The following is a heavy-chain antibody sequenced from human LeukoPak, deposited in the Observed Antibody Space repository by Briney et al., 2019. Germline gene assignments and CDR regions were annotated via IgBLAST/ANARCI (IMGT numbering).Heavy chain of an antibody. D-gene: IGHD3-22*01. CDR1: GFTFSSYA. CDR2: ISYDESNK. J-gene: IGHJ4*02. V-gene: IGHV3-30*04. Sequence: PGGSLRLSCAASGFTFSSYAMSWVRQAPGKGLEWVAVISYDESNKYYTDSVKGRFTISRDNSKNTLYLQMNSLRGEDTAVYYCARDPRGPTGYDHSGRDSFDYWGQGTLVTVSS. CDR3: ARDPRGPTGYDHSGRDSFDY.